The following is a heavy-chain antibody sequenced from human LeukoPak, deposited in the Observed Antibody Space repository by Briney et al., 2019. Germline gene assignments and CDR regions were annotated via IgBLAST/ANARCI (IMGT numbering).Heavy chain of an antibody. V-gene: IGHV4-30-4*01. Sequence: PSENLSLTCTVSGGSISSGDYYWSWIRQPPGKGLQWIGYIYYSGSTYYNPSLKSRVTISVDTSKNQFSLKLSSVTAADTAVYYCARPNSDRSGYYGMDVWGQGTTVTVSS. D-gene: IGHD3-22*01. CDR1: GGSISSGDYY. J-gene: IGHJ6*02. CDR2: IYYSGST. CDR3: ARPNSDRSGYYGMDV.